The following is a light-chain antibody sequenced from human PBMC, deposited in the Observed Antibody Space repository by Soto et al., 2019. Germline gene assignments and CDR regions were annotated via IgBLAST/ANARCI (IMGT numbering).Light chain of an antibody. CDR3: KQYDYWWT. CDR1: QSVASN. Sequence: EVVMTQSPGAVSVSPGERPTLSCRASQSVASNVAWYQQPPGQAPRLLIYRASARATGVPARFSGSGSGTEFTLTISSLHSEVFGIYDCKQYDYWWTFGQGTKGDIK. CDR2: RAS. V-gene: IGKV3-15*01. J-gene: IGKJ1*01.